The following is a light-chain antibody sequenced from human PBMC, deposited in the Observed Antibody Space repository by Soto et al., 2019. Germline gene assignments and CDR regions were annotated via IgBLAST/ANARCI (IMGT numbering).Light chain of an antibody. CDR1: QSVSTNN. V-gene: IGKV3-20*01. J-gene: IGKJ1*01. CDR2: GAS. Sequence: EIVLTQSPGTLSLSPGERATLSCRASQSVSTNNLAWYQQGPGQAPRLLIYGASNRATGIPDRFSGSGSGTDFTLTISRLEPEDFAVYYCQQYGSSGTFGQGTKVDIK. CDR3: QQYGSSGT.